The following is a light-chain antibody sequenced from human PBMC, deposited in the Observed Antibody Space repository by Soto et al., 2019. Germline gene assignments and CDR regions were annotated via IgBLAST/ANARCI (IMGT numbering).Light chain of an antibody. Sequence: DIQMTQSPSTLSASVGDRVTITCRASQSISNRLAWYQQKPGKAPKLLIYDASSLESGVPSRFSGSGSGTEFTLTISSLQRDDSATYYCQQYNTYSPTWTFGQGTKVDIK. CDR1: QSISNR. V-gene: IGKV1-5*01. J-gene: IGKJ1*01. CDR2: DAS. CDR3: QQYNTYSPTWT.